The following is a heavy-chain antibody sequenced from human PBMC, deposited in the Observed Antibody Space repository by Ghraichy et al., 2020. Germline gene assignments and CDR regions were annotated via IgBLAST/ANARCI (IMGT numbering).Heavy chain of an antibody. V-gene: IGHV4-34*01. D-gene: IGHD3-3*01. Sequence: ESLNISCAAHGGSFRGYYWSWIRQSPGKGLEWLGEINDSGNTNYNPSLKSRVTTSLDTTRKQFSFNLTSVTAADTAVDYCAREGQFLEWLVVGFWGQGTLVTVSS. CDR2: INDSGNT. CDR1: GGSFRGYY. CDR3: AREGQFLEWLVVGF. J-gene: IGHJ4*02.